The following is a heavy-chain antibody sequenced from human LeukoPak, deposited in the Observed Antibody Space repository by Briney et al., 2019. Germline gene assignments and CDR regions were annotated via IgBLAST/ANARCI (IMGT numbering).Heavy chain of an antibody. CDR3: TRDPDLEYCSGGSCYYFDY. V-gene: IGHV3-49*04. CDR1: GFTFGDYA. CDR2: IRSKAYGGIT. Sequence: PGRSLRLSCTASGFTFGDYAMSWVRQAPGKGLEWVGFIRSKAYGGITEYAASVKGRFTISRDDSKSIAYLQMNSLKTEDTAVYYCTRDPDLEYCSGGSCYYFDYWGQGTLVTVSS. J-gene: IGHJ4*02. D-gene: IGHD2-15*01.